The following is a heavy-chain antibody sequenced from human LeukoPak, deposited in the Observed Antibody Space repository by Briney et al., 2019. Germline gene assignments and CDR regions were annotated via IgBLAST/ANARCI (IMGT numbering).Heavy chain of an antibody. CDR3: ARDLAAYRPGDY. Sequence: ASVKVSCKASGYTFTNFDINWVRQAPGQGLEWMGWMNPVSGKAGSAQKFQGRVTMTTDTSTSTAYMELRSLRSDDTAVYYCARDLAAYRPGDYWGQGTLVTVSS. CDR2: MNPVSGKA. J-gene: IGHJ4*02. CDR1: GYTFTNFD. D-gene: IGHD2-2*02. V-gene: IGHV1-8*01.